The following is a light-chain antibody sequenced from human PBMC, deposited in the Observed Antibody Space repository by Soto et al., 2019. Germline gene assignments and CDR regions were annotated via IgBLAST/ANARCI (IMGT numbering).Light chain of an antibody. CDR1: QSVTSNY. Sequence: EIVLTQSPGTLSLSPGERATLSCRASQSVTSNYLAWYQQKPGQAPRLLIYGASSRATDIPDRFSGSGYGTDFTLTISRLEPEDFAVYYCQPYTNSPQTFGQGTMVDIK. CDR2: GAS. CDR3: QPYTNSPQT. J-gene: IGKJ1*01. V-gene: IGKV3-20*01.